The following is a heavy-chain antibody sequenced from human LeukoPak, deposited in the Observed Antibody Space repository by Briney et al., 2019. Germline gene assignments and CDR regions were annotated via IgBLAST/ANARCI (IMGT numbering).Heavy chain of an antibody. V-gene: IGHV3-23*01. J-gene: IGHJ6*02. Sequence: GRSLRLSCAASGFTFSSYGMHWVRQAPGKGLEWVSGISGGGVTTYYADSVKGRFTISRDNSKNTLYLQMNSLRADDTAIYYCARNQQLGGHSYYYYGMDVWGQGTTVTVSS. CDR2: ISGGGVTT. D-gene: IGHD3-16*01. CDR3: ARNQQLGGHSYYYYGMDV. CDR1: GFTFSSYG.